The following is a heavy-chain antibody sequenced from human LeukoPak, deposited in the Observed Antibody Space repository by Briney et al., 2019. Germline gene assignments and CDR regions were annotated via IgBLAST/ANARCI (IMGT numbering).Heavy chain of an antibody. D-gene: IGHD1-14*01. CDR2: IGAAGAHT. V-gene: IGHV3-64*02. CDR1: GFRFSYHD. Sequence: GGSLRLSCAASGFRFSYHDMHWVRQAPGKGLEFVSSIGAAGAHTFYADSVKGRFTISRDNFCRKMYLESDGLRPEYSAVKYCARELVGTKTGGFDIWGQGTVVTVSS. CDR3: ARELVGTKTGGFDI. J-gene: IGHJ3*02.